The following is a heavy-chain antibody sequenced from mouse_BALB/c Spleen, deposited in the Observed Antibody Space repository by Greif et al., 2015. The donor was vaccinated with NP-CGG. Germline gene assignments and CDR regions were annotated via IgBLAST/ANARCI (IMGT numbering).Heavy chain of an antibody. V-gene: IGHV1-7*01. Sequence: QVQLQQSGAELAKPGASVKMSCKASGYTFTSYWMHWVKQRPGQGLEWIGYINPSTGYTEYNQKFKDKATLTADKSSSTAYMQLSSLTSEDSAVYYCARSKGKLPFAYWGQGTLVTVSA. CDR1: GYTFTSYW. CDR2: INPSTGYT. J-gene: IGHJ3*01. CDR3: ARSKGKLPFAY.